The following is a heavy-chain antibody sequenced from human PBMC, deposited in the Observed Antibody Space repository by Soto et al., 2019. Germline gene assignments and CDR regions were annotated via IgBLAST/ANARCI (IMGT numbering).Heavy chain of an antibody. V-gene: IGHV3-30-3*01. Sequence: GGSLRLSCAASGFTFSSYAMYWVRQAPGKGLEWVAVISYDGSNKYYADSVRGRFTISRDNSKNTLYLQMNSLRAEDTAVYYCARDVYSGSYGAFDIWGQGTMVTVSS. D-gene: IGHD1-26*01. J-gene: IGHJ3*02. CDR3: ARDVYSGSYGAFDI. CDR2: ISYDGSNK. CDR1: GFTFSSYA.